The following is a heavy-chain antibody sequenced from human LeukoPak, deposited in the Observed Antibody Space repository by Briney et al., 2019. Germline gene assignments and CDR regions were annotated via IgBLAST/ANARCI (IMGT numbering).Heavy chain of an antibody. CDR2: IYPGDSDT. D-gene: IGHD2-21*02. J-gene: IGHJ4*02. Sequence: GESLKISCNGSGYSFTSYWIGWVRQMPGKGLEWMGIIYPGDSDTRYSPSFQGQVTISADKSISTAYLQWSSLKASDTAMYYCARLQYCGGDCYLTNFDYWGQGTLVTVSS. CDR1: GYSFTSYW. V-gene: IGHV5-51*01. CDR3: ARLQYCGGDCYLTNFDY.